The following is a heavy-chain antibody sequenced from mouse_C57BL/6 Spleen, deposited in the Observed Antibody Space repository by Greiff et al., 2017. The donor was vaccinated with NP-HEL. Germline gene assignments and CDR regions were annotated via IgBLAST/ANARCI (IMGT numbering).Heavy chain of an antibody. Sequence: EVHLVESGGDLVKPGGSLKLSCAASGFTFSSYGMSWVRQTPDKRLEWVATISSGGSYTYYPDSVKGRFTISRDNAKNTLYLQMSSLKSEDTAMYYCARKGDIYYDYLYYCDYWGQGTTLTVSS. CDR2: ISSGGSYT. J-gene: IGHJ2*01. D-gene: IGHD2-4*01. CDR3: ARKGDIYYDYLYYCDY. CDR1: GFTFSSYG. V-gene: IGHV5-6*01.